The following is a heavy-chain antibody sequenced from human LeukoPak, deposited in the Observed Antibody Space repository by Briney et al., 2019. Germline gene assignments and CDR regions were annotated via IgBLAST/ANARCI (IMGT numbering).Heavy chain of an antibody. V-gene: IGHV3-23*01. CDR1: GFTFSSYA. D-gene: IGHD3-3*01. J-gene: IGHJ4*02. CDR2: ISGSGGST. Sequence: GGSLRLSCAASGFTFSSYAMSWVRQAPGKWLEWVSAISGSGGSTYYADSVKGRFTISRDNSKNTLYLQMNSLRAEDTAVYYCAKGEYYDFWSGSDYWGQGTLVTVSS. CDR3: AKGEYYDFWSGSDY.